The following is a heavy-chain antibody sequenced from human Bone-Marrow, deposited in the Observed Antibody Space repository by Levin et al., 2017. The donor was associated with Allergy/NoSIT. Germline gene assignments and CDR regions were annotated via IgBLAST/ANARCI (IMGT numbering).Heavy chain of an antibody. CDR2: ISSSSSYI. D-gene: IGHD3-22*01. V-gene: IGHV3-21*01. CDR1: GFTFSSYS. CDR3: ARVTYYYDSSGYSGDY. J-gene: IGHJ4*02. Sequence: GESLKISCAASGFTFSSYSMNWVRQAPGKGLEWVSSISSSSSYIYYADSVKGRFTISRDNAKNSLYLQMNSLRAEDTAVYYCARVTYYYDSSGYSGDYWGQGTLVTVSS.